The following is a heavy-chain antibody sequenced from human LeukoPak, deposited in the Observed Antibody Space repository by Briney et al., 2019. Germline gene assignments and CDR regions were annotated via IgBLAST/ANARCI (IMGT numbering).Heavy chain of an antibody. CDR2: ISYDGSNK. CDR3: ATGQWLVGVYFDY. CDR1: GFTFSSYS. Sequence: GGSLRLSCAASGFTFSSYSMHWVRQAPGKVLEWVAVISYDGSNKYYADSVKGRFTISRDNSKNTLCLQMNSLRAEDTAVYYCATGQWLVGVYFDYWGQGTLVTVSS. V-gene: IGHV3-30*03. J-gene: IGHJ4*02. D-gene: IGHD6-19*01.